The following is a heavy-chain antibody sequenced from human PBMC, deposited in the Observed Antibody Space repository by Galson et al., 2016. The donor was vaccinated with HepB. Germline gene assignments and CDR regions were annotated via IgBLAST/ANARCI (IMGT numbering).Heavy chain of an antibody. J-gene: IGHJ4*02. CDR2: IYYSGST. CDR3: AWGYSSGWTFDY. D-gene: IGHD6-19*01. Sequence: SETLSLTCTVSGGSISSSNYYWGWIRQPPGKGMEWIGSIYYSGSTYYNPSLRSRVTISVDTSKNQFSLKLSSVTAADTAVYYCAWGYSSGWTFDYWGQRTLVTVSS. V-gene: IGHV4-39*01. CDR1: GGSISSSNYY.